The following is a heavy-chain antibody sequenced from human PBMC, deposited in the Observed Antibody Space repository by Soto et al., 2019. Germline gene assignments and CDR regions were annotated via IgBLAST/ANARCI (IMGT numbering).Heavy chain of an antibody. V-gene: IGHV3-48*03. J-gene: IGHJ3*01. CDR1: GFIFSDYE. CDR3: ARELESEFGDDAFDL. Sequence: GGSLRLSCAAVGFIFSDYEMNWVRQAPGKGLEWISYISTSGRNIYYADSVKGRFSIYRDNTEKSLYLQMNSLRDDDTAVYYCARELESEFGDDAFDLGGQGTMVTVSS. D-gene: IGHD3-3*01. CDR2: ISTSGRNI.